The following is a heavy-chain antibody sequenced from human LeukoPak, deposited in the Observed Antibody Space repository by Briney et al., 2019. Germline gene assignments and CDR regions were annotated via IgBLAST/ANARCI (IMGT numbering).Heavy chain of an antibody. V-gene: IGHV4-39*07. J-gene: IGHJ3*02. D-gene: IGHD5-12*01. CDR3: AGRRGGYVFDI. CDR2: NHNGGSK. CDR1: GGTLSSSSDY. Sequence: LESLSLTCTASGGTLSSSSDYWGWLRQPPGQRREWIVSNHNGGSKYYNPSHKSRTTITVDTSKNKYSLKPSPITAAATAVYYCAGRRGGYVFDIWGQGTMVTVSS.